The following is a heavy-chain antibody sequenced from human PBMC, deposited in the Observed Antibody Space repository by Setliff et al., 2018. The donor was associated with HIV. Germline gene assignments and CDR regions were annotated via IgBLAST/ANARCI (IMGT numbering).Heavy chain of an antibody. CDR1: GASISGYY. J-gene: IGHJ4*02. CDR3: AGGRYFRDISDSRFDF. Sequence: SETLSLTCTVSGASISGYYWSWIRQAAGKGLEWIGRIETSGGNIDSNPSFKSRVTMSGDTPKNQFSLKLSSVTAADTAMYYCAGGRYFRDISDSRFDFWGQGKLVTVSS. D-gene: IGHD2-21*02. V-gene: IGHV4-4*07. CDR2: IETSGGNI.